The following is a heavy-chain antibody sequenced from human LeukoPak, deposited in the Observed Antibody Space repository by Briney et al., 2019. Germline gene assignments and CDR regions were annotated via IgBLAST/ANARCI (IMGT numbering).Heavy chain of an antibody. CDR3: ARALGNYDAFDI. J-gene: IGHJ3*02. CDR1: GGSITSAVYY. Sequence: SETLSLTCPVSGGSITSAVYYWTWIRQHPGKGLEWIGYIYYSGSTYSGSTYYNPSLKSPVTISVDTSKNHFSLKLSSVTAADTAVYYCARALGNYDAFDIWGQGTMVTVSS. D-gene: IGHD1-1*01. V-gene: IGHV4-31*01. CDR2: IYYSGSTYSGST.